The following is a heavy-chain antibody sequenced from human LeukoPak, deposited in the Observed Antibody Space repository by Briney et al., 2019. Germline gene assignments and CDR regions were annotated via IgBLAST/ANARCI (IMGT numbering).Heavy chain of an antibody. J-gene: IGHJ4*02. CDR3: ARDLYYYDSSGYPNPFDY. Sequence: GASVKVSCKASGYTFTGYYMHWVRQAPGQGLEWMGWINPNSGGTNYAQKFQGRVTMTRDTSISTSYMELSRLRSDDTAVYYCARDLYYYDSSGYPNPFDYWGQGTLVTVSS. CDR2: INPNSGGT. D-gene: IGHD3-22*01. CDR1: GYTFTGYY. V-gene: IGHV1-2*02.